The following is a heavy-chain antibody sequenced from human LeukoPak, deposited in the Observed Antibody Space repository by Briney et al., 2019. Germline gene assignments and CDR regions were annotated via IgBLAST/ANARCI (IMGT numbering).Heavy chain of an antibody. V-gene: IGHV4-39*07. J-gene: IGHJ4*02. CDR1: GGSIRSSYYY. Sequence: SETLSLTCTVSGGSIRSSYYYWGWIRQPPGKGLEWIGSTYDSGSTYYNPSLKSRVTISVDKSKNQFSLKLSSVTAADTAVYYCARLDYDFTSGFDYWGQGTLVTVSS. CDR2: TYDSGST. CDR3: ARLDYDFTSGFDY. D-gene: IGHD3-3*01.